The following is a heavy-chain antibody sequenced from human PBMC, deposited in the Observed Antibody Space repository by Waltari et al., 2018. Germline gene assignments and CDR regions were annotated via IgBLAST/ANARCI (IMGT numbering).Heavy chain of an antibody. D-gene: IGHD3-3*01. Sequence: EVQMVESGGGLVQPGGSLRLSCEASGFPLGNFWVDWIRQGPGKGLMYVSGLDADGARTRYADSVRGRFTISRDNAKNAVYLQMTSLRAEDTALYYCARDWRNLGMDVWGQGTTVTVSS. J-gene: IGHJ6*02. CDR3: ARDWRNLGMDV. CDR1: GFPLGNFW. V-gene: IGHV3-74*01. CDR2: LDADGART.